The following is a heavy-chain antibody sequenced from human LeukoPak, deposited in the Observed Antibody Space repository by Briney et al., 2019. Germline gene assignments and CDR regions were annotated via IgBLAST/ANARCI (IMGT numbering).Heavy chain of an antibody. D-gene: IGHD3-16*01. Sequence: PGGSLRLSCEASGFLFRKYELQWVRQAPGKGLEWISFINGRGRSIFYPHSLRGGFTVYSDNAKNELPLPLTDLTVDETAVCIFSRLGSLPYFDSWGQGVLVAVSS. CDR1: GFLFRKYE. CDR2: INGRGRSI. V-gene: IGHV3-48*03. CDR3: SRLGSLPYFDS. J-gene: IGHJ4*02.